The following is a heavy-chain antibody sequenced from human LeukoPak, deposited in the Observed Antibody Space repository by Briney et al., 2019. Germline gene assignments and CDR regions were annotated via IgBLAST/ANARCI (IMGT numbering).Heavy chain of an antibody. CDR3: TRDEAAATN. V-gene: IGHV3-7*01. CDR2: IKQDGREK. D-gene: IGHD6-13*01. J-gene: IGHJ4*02. Sequence: GGSLRLSCAGSGFTFSNYWMSWVRQAPGKGPEWVANIKQDGREKHYVDSVKGRFTISRDNAKSSLYLQVNSLRAEDTGIYYCTRDEAAATNWGQGTLVTVSS. CDR1: GFTFSNYW.